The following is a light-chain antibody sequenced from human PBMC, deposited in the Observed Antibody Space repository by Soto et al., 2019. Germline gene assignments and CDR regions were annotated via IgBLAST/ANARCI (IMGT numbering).Light chain of an antibody. CDR3: QQYHGFSRT. Sequence: DIQMTQYPSTLSASVGDRVTITCRASQSISDSLAWYQQKPGKAPDLLISDVSKLERGVASRFSGSGPGTEFTLTISSMQPDDLATYYCQQYHGFSRTFGRRTKAAIK. CDR2: DVS. CDR1: QSISDS. J-gene: IGKJ1*01. V-gene: IGKV1-5*01.